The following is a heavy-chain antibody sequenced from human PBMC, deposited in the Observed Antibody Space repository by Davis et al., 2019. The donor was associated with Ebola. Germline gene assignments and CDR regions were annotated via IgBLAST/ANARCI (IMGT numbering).Heavy chain of an antibody. CDR3: ARSSSSWEYYFDY. Sequence: GGSLRLSCQASGYTFSNYYINWVRQMPGKGLEWMGIIYPGDSDTRYSPSFQGQVTISADKSISTAYLQWSSLKASDTAMYYCARSSSSWEYYFDYWGQGTLVTVSS. CDR1: GYTFSNYY. CDR2: IYPGDSDT. D-gene: IGHD6-6*01. V-gene: IGHV5-51*01. J-gene: IGHJ4*02.